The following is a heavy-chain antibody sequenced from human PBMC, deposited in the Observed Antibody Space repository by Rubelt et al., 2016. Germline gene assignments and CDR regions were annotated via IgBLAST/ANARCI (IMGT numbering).Heavy chain of an antibody. CDR1: SYA. Sequence: SYAMHWVRQAPGKGLEWVAVISYDGSNKYYADSVKGRFTISRDNSKNTLYLQMNSLRAEDTAVYYCAKDIRAMASRDGMDVWGQGTTVTVSS. V-gene: IGHV3-30*04. D-gene: IGHD2-2*01. J-gene: IGHJ6*02. CDR2: ISYDGSNK. CDR3: AKDIRAMASRDGMDV.